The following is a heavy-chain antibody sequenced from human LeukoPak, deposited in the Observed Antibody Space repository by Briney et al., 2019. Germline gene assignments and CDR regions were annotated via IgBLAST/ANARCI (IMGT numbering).Heavy chain of an antibody. D-gene: IGHD3/OR15-3a*01. V-gene: IGHV4-61*02. J-gene: IGHJ4*02. CDR2: IYTSGSI. CDR3: ARVDFWGYYFDY. CDR1: GGSISSGSYY. Sequence: PSETLSLTCTVSGGSISSGSYYWSWIRQPAGKGLEWIGRIYTSGSINYNPSLKSRVTISVDRSKNQFSLKLSSVTAADTAVYYCARVDFWGYYFDYWGQGTLVTVSS.